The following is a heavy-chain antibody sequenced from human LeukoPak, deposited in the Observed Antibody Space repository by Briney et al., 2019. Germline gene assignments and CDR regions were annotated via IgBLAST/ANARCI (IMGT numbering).Heavy chain of an antibody. D-gene: IGHD3-22*01. CDR3: AKSKSTYYYDSSGYYPFDY. Sequence: GGSLRLSCAASGFTFSSYAMSWVRQAPGKGLEWVAASSGSGGSTYYADSVKGRFTISRDNSKNTLYLQMISLRAEDTAVYYCAKSKSTYYYDSSGYYPFDYWGQGTLVTVSS. CDR1: GFTFSSYA. V-gene: IGHV3-23*01. CDR2: SSGSGGST. J-gene: IGHJ4*02.